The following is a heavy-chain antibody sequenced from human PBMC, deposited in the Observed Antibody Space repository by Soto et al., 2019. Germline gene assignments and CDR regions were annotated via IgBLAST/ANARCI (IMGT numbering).Heavy chain of an antibody. V-gene: IGHV2-5*02. CDR1: GFSLSTSGVG. CDR2: IYWDDDK. Sequence: QITLKESGPTLVKPTQTLTLTCTFSGFSLSTSGVGVGWIRQPPGKALEWLALIYWDDDKRYSPSLKSRLTITKDTSKNQVVLTMTNMDPVDTATYYCAHTLGLPRYYYYYYYMDVWGKGTTVTVSS. CDR3: AHTLGLPRYYYYYYYMDV. D-gene: IGHD1-7*01. J-gene: IGHJ6*03.